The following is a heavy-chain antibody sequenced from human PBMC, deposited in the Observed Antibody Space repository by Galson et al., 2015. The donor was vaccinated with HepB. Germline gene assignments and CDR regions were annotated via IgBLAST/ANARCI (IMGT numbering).Heavy chain of an antibody. V-gene: IGHV5-51*01. CDR2: IHPDDSDT. J-gene: IGHJ4*02. Sequence: QSGAEVKEPGESLKISCKTSGYNFSNYWIAWVRQMPGKGLEWMGIIHPDDSDTRYSPSFQGQVTFSADKSITTAYLQWTSLKASDTAMYYCARRDTTIVTGADHGGQGTLVTVSS. D-gene: IGHD3-16*02. CDR3: ARRDTTIVTGADH. CDR1: GYNFSNYW.